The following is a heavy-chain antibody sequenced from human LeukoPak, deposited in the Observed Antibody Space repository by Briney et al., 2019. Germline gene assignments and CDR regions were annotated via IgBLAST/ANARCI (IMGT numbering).Heavy chain of an antibody. V-gene: IGHV4-59*08. Sequence: SETLSLTCTVSGDSMSFYYWSWIRQSPGKGLECIGYIYYSGSTYYNPSLKSRVTISVDTSKNQFSLNLDPVTAADTAVYYCARRAGIGQAYFDYWGQGTLVTVSS. CDR1: GDSMSFYY. CDR2: IYYSGST. CDR3: ARRAGIGQAYFDY. D-gene: IGHD6-13*01. J-gene: IGHJ4*02.